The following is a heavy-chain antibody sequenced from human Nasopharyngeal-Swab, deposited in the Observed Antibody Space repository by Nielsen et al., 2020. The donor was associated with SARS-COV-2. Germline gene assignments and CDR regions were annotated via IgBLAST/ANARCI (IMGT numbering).Heavy chain of an antibody. Sequence: GGSLRLSCAASGFTFDDYVMHWVRQAPGKGLEWVSGISWNSGSIGYADSVKGRFTISRDNAKNSLYLQMNSLRAEDTALYYCAKLNYGDSVDYWGQGTLVTVSS. J-gene: IGHJ4*02. CDR1: GFTFDDYV. CDR2: ISWNSGSI. CDR3: AKLNYGDSVDY. V-gene: IGHV3-9*01. D-gene: IGHD4-17*01.